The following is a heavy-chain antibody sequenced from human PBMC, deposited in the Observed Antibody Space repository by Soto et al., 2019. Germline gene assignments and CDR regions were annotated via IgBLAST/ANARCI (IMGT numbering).Heavy chain of an antibody. CDR3: VRESGAKLSSR. V-gene: IGHV1-69*13. Sequence: GASVNVSCKASGGTFSRYRTHWARQAPGQGLEWLGGIVPIYRTADSAQKFQGRVNITADESARTLYMLLRSLNSQHTDHYIRVRESGAKLSSRWGQGALVTVSA. CDR1: GGTFSRYR. CDR2: IVPIYRTA. J-gene: IGHJ4*02. D-gene: IGHD6-13*01.